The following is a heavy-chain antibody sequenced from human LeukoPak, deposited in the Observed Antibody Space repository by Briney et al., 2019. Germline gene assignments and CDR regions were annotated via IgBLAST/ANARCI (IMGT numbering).Heavy chain of an antibody. CDR2: IIPIFGTA. Sequence: SVKVSCKASGGTFSSYAISWVRQAPGQGLEWMGGIIPIFGTANYAQKFQGRVTITADKSTSTAYMELSSLRSEDTAVYYCARDPPYYYGSGSYRGAFDIWGQGTMVTVSS. V-gene: IGHV1-69*06. D-gene: IGHD3-10*01. CDR1: GGTFSSYA. CDR3: ARDPPYYYGSGSYRGAFDI. J-gene: IGHJ3*02.